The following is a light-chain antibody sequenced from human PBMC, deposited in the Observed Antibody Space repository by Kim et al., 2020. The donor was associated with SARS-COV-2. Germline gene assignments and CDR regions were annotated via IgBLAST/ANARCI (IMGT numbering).Light chain of an antibody. CDR2: EIT. J-gene: IGLJ1*01. CDR3: TSHANDNYV. V-gene: IGLV2-8*01. Sequence: PGQSVTISCSGTSTDVITYNYVSWYQQHSGKAPKLIIYEITKRPSGVPDRFSGSKSGDTASLTVSGLQAEDEADYYCTSHANDNYVFGTGTKVTVL. CDR1: STDVITYNY.